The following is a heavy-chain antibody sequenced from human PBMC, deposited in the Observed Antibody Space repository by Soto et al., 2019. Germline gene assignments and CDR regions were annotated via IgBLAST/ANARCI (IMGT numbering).Heavy chain of an antibody. CDR2: ISWDSGII. V-gene: IGHV3-9*01. Sequence: PGGSLRLSCAASGFTFDDDAVHWVRQAPGKGLEWVSGISWDSGIIAYADSVKGRFTISRDNAKNSLYLQMNSLRAEDTALYYCAKGGATITTWFDCWGQGARVTVS. CDR1: GFTFDDDA. J-gene: IGHJ5*01. CDR3: AKGGATITTWFDC. D-gene: IGHD4-4*01.